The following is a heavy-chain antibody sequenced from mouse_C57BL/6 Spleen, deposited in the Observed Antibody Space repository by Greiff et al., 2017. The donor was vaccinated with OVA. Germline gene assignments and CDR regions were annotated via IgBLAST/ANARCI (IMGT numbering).Heavy chain of an antibody. CDR3: AREAYYYGSSTGYAMDY. V-gene: IGHV1-64*01. D-gene: IGHD1-1*01. CDR1: GYTFTSYW. CDR2: IHPNSGST. Sequence: VQLQQPGAELVKPGASVKLSCKASGYTFTSYWMHWVKQRPGQGLEWIGMIHPNSGSTNYNEKFKSKATLTVDKSSSTAYMQLSSLTSEDSAVYYCAREAYYYGSSTGYAMDYWGQGTSVTVSS. J-gene: IGHJ4*01.